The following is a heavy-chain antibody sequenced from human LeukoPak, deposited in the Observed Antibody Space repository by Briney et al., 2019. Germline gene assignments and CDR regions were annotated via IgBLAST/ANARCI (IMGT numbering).Heavy chain of an antibody. J-gene: IGHJ5*02. CDR1: GFTFNNAW. V-gene: IGHV3-15*01. CDR3: TSHAAFDP. CDR2: IKSKNVGGTT. Sequence: GGSLRLSCAASGFTFNNAWMNWVRQAPGKGLEWVGRIKSKNVGGTTDYAAPVKGRFTISRDDSKNTVYLQMNSPKIEDTAVYYCTSHAAFDPWGQGTLVTVSS.